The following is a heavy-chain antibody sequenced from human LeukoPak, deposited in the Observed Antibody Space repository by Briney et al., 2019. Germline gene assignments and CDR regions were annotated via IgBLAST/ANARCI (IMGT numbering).Heavy chain of an antibody. CDR2: IKQDGSEN. Sequence: GGSLRLSCAASGFTFSYYWMSWVRQAPGTGLEWVANIKQDGSENYYVDSVKGRFTISRDNAKNSVYLQMNSLRAEDTALYYCARGAAVADFDYWGQGTLVTVSS. D-gene: IGHD6-19*01. V-gene: IGHV3-7*03. CDR3: ARGAAVADFDY. J-gene: IGHJ4*02. CDR1: GFTFSYYW.